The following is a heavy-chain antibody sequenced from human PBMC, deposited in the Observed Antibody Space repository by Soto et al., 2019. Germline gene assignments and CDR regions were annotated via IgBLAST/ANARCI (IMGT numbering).Heavy chain of an antibody. D-gene: IGHD3-3*01. CDR2: IYYGWNT. CDR3: ARTVSVLLRGFDY. CDR1: GGSISSGVYY. V-gene: IGHV4-31*03. Sequence: PAETLSLTCTVSGGSISSGVYYWNWIRQHPGKGLEWIGYIYYGWNTQYNPSLKSRVTISADTSKNLFSLNLSSVTAADTAVYYCARTVSVLLRGFDYWGQGTLGTV. J-gene: IGHJ4*02.